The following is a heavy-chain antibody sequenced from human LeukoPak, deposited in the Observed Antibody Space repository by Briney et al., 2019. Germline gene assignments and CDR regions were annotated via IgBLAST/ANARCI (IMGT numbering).Heavy chain of an antibody. CDR3: AKGDYYDSSGYYYRSHYYYGMDV. J-gene: IGHJ6*02. CDR1: GFSFSYSH. V-gene: IGHV3-48*01. CDR2: ISFRSDAI. D-gene: IGHD3-22*01. Sequence: PGGSLRLSCATSGFSFSYSHMDWVRQAPGKGLEWVSYISFRSDAIYYANSVKGRFTISRDNVKNSLFLEMSSLRVEDTAVYYCAKGDYYDSSGYYYRSHYYYGMDVWGQGTTVTVSS.